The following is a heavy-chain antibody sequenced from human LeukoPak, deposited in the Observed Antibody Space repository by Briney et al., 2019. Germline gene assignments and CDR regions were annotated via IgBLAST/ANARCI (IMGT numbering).Heavy chain of an antibody. J-gene: IGHJ1*01. V-gene: IGHV3-33*01. CDR2: IWYDGSKE. Sequence: ERSLRLSCVASGFTFTNYGFHWVRQAPGKGLEWVAIIWYDGSKEYYADSVKGRFTISRDNSKNTLYLQMNGLRVEDTALYYCARDYSIGGPGDRGQGTLVTVSS. CDR1: GFTFTNYG. CDR3: ARDYSIGGPGD. D-gene: IGHD3-10*01.